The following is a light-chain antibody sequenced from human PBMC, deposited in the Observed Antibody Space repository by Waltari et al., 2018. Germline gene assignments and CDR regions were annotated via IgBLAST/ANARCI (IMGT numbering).Light chain of an antibody. CDR3: QQYNNWLYT. CDR1: QSASTN. V-gene: IGKV3-15*01. CDR2: DAS. J-gene: IGKJ2*01. Sequence: ERVMTQSPVTLSVSPGETATLSCRASQSASTNLAWYQQKAGQAPRLLIYDASIRATGVPARFSGSGAGTEFTLTITGLQSEDFAVYYCQQYNNWLYTFGQGTKLEIK.